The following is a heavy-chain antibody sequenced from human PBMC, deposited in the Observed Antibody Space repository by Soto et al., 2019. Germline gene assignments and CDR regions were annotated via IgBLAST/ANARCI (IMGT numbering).Heavy chain of an antibody. J-gene: IGHJ4*02. CDR3: ARIWGGGGYALIY. CDR1: GFTFSDFY. V-gene: IGHV3-11*01. CDR2: ISSSGTTT. D-gene: IGHD2-8*01. Sequence: QVQLVESGGGLVKPGGSLRLSCAASGFTFSDFYMSWIRQAPGKGLEWMSYISSSGTTTYYTDSVKGRFTISRDNAKNSLYLQMNPLRDEDTAVYYCARIWGGGGYALIYWGQGTLVTVSS.